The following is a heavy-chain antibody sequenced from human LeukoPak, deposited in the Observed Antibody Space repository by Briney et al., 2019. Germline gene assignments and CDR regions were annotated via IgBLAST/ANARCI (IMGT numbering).Heavy chain of an antibody. CDR2: FDPEDGET. V-gene: IGHV1-24*01. Sequence: ASVKVSCKVSGYTLTELSMHWVRQAPGKGLEWMGGFDPEDGETIYAQKFQGRVTMTEDTSTDTAYMELSSLRSEDTAVYYCATIGCGGDCQASSAFDYWGQGTLVTVSS. J-gene: IGHJ4*02. D-gene: IGHD2-21*02. CDR3: ATIGCGGDCQASSAFDY. CDR1: GYTLTELS.